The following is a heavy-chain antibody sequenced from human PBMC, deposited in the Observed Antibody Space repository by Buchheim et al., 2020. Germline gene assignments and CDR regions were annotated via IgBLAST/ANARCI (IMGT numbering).Heavy chain of an antibody. CDR1: GFTFSSYG. D-gene: IGHD4-11*01. CDR3: AKDIPDYSNYVGYYYYGMDV. CDR2: ISYDGSNK. Sequence: QVQLVESGGGVVQPGRSLRLSCAASGFTFSSYGMYWVRQAPGKGLEWVAVISYDGSNKYYADSVKGRFTISRDNSKNTLYLQMNSLRAEDTAVYYCAKDIPDYSNYVGYYYYGMDVWGQGTT. V-gene: IGHV3-30*18. J-gene: IGHJ6*02.